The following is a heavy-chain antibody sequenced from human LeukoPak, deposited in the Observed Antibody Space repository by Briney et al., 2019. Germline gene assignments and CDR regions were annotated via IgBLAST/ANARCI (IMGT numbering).Heavy chain of an antibody. D-gene: IGHD3-22*01. V-gene: IGHV3-66*01. CDR1: GFTVSSNY. CDR2: IYSGGTT. CDR3: ARDQQTYYYDSSGYYYSQGFDY. J-gene: IGHJ4*02. Sequence: RTGGSLRLSCAASGFTVSSNYMNWVRQAPGKGLEWVSIIYSGGTTYYADSVKGRFTISRDNSKNTLYLQMNSLRAEDTAVYYCARDQQTYYYDSSGYYYSQGFDYWGQGTLVTVSS.